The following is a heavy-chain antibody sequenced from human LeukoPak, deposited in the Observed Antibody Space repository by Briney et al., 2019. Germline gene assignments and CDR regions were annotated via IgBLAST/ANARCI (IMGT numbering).Heavy chain of an antibody. J-gene: IGHJ4*02. V-gene: IGHV3-7*03. D-gene: IGHD3-10*01. Sequence: GGSLRLSCAASGFTFSSYWMSWVRQAPGKGLEWVANIKEDGSGTNYVDSVKGRFTISRDNAKNSLYLQMNSLRAEDTAVYYCARDYGTDYWGQRTLLTVSS. CDR1: GFTFSSYW. CDR3: ARDYGTDY. CDR2: IKEDGSGT.